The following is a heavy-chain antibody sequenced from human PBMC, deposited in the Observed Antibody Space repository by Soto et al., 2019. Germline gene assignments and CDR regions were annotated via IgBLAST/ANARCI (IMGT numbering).Heavy chain of an antibody. J-gene: IGHJ4*02. CDR3: ARERYYGDYEGFDY. CDR1: GGTFSSYT. D-gene: IGHD4-17*01. V-gene: IGHV1-69*04. Sequence: ASVKVSCKASGGTFSSYTISWVRQAPGQGLEWMGRIIPILGIANYAQKFQGRVTITADKSTSTAYMELSSLRAEDTAVYYCARERYYGDYEGFDYWGQGTLVTVSS. CDR2: IIPILGIA.